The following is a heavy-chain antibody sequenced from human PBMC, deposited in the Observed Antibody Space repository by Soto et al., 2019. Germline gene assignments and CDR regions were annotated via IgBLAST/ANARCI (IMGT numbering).Heavy chain of an antibody. D-gene: IGHD3-10*02. CDR2: IIPIFGTA. CDR1: GGTFSSYA. Sequence: ASVKVSCKASGGTFSSYAISWVRQAPGQGLEWMGGIIPIFGTANYAQKFQGRVTITADESTSTAYMELSSLRSEDTAVYYCARDTTMSLAFDIWGQGTMVTVSS. V-gene: IGHV1-69*13. J-gene: IGHJ3*02. CDR3: ARDTTMSLAFDI.